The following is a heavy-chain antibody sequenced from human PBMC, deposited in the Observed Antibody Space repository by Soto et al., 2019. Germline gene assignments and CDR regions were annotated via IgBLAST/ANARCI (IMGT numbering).Heavy chain of an antibody. CDR1: GGSLSGYY. J-gene: IGHJ5*02. CDR3: ARGHEGVVATP. CDR2: VKDGGHT. Sequence: QVQLQQWGAGLLKPSETLSLNCAVTGGSLSGYYWSWIRQPPGKGLEWIGEVKDGGHTNYSPSLRGRVTISSDTSSNQFSLRLNSVTAADTGVYYCARGHEGVVATPWDQGSLVTVSS. V-gene: IGHV4-34*01. D-gene: IGHD5-12*01.